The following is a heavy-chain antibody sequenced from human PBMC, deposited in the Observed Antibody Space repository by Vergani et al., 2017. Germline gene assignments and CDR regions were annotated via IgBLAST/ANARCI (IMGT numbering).Heavy chain of an antibody. D-gene: IGHD3-9*01. CDR2: INPSGGHT. CDR3: AIVDYGILTGYRY. Sequence: QVQVVQSGAEVKKSGASVKVSCKTSGYTFSNYYMHWVRQAPGQGLELMGIINPSGGHTNYAQKLQGRVTMTRDTSTSTVYMELSSLRSEDTAIYYCAIVDYGILTGYRYLGQGTLVTVSA. J-gene: IGHJ4*02. V-gene: IGHV1-46*03. CDR1: GYTFSNYY.